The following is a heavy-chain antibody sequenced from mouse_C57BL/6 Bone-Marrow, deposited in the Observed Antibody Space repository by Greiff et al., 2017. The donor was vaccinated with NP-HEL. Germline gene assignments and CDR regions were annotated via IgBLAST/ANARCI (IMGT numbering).Heavy chain of an antibody. CDR3: ARVYDYDDY. D-gene: IGHD2-4*01. Sequence: VHVKQSGPVLVKPGASVKMSCKASGYTFTDYYMNWVKQSHGKSLEWIGVINPYNGGTSYNQKFKGKATLTVDKSSSTAYMELNSLTSEDSAVYYCARVYDYDDYWGQGTTLTVSS. CDR1: GYTFTDYY. J-gene: IGHJ2*01. V-gene: IGHV1-19*01. CDR2: INPYNGGT.